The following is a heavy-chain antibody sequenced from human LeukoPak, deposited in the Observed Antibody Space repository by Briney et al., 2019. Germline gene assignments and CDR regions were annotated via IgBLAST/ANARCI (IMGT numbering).Heavy chain of an antibody. D-gene: IGHD5-18*01. CDR2: IYHSGST. J-gene: IGHJ5*02. V-gene: IGHV4-4*02. CDR1: GGSISSSNW. CDR3: ARHPGYSSGRGWFDP. Sequence: PSETLSLTCAVSGGSISSSNWWSWVRQPPGKGLEWIGEIYHSGSTNYNPSLKSRVTISVDTSKNQFSLKVSSMTAADTAVYYCARHPGYSSGRGWFDPWGQGTLVTVSS.